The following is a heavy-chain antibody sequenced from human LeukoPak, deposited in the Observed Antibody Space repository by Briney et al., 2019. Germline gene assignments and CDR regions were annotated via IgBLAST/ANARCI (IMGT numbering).Heavy chain of an antibody. Sequence: GGSLRLSCATSGFTFSDYGMHWVRQAPGKGLEWVTFIRYDGSDRKYADSVEGRFTVSRDNSKNTLYVQMNSLRVEDTAVYYCAKGLRKDYGDYAGLDSWGRGTLVTVSS. D-gene: IGHD4-17*01. J-gene: IGHJ4*02. CDR1: GFTFSDYG. V-gene: IGHV3-30*02. CDR2: IRYDGSDR. CDR3: AKGLRKDYGDYAGLDS.